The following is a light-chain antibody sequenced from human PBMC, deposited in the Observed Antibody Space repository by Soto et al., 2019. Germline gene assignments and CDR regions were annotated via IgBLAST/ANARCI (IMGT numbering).Light chain of an antibody. CDR1: QDITNY. V-gene: IGKV1-33*01. CDR3: QQYDNLPWT. Sequence: DIQMTQSPSSLSASVGDRVTITCHASQDITNYLNWYQQEPGKAPGLLIYDVSLLKTGVPSRFSGSGSGTEFTSTISSLQPEDIATYYCQQYDNLPWTFGQGTKVDIK. CDR2: DVS. J-gene: IGKJ1*01.